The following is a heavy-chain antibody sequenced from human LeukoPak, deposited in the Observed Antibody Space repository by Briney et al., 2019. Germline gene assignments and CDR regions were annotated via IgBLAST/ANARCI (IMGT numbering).Heavy chain of an antibody. CDR3: ARGDTVTTGLDY. CDR1: GGSISSGGYY. V-gene: IGHV4-31*03. D-gene: IGHD4-17*01. Sequence: SENLSLTCTVSGGSISSGGYYWSWIRQHPGKGLEWIGNFYYSGGTYYNPSLKSRITMSVDTSKNQFSLSLNSVTAADTAVYYCARGDTVTTGLDYWGQGTLVTVSS. CDR2: FYYSGGT. J-gene: IGHJ4*02.